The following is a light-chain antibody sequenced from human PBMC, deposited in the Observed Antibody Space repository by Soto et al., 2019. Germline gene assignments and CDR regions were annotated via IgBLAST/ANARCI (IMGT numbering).Light chain of an antibody. CDR3: QQYYRPWT. CDR2: WAS. CDR1: QSVLYSSNNKNY. Sequence: DIVMTQSPDSLAVSLGERATINCKSSQSVLYSSNNKNYLAWYQQKPGQPPKLLIYWASTRESGVPDRFSGSGCGTDFTLTISSLHAEDVAVYDCQQYYRPWTFGQGTKVEIK. V-gene: IGKV4-1*01. J-gene: IGKJ1*01.